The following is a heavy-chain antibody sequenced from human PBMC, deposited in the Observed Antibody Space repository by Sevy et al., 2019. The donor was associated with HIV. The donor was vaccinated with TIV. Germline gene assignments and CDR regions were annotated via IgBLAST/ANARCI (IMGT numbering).Heavy chain of an antibody. CDR2: IYYTGTT. V-gene: IGHV4-31*03. J-gene: IGHJ5*02. CDR1: GDSINNGDYY. CDR3: ARTTVTTLSSARNNWFDP. Sequence: SETLSLTCTVSGDSINNGDYYWSWIRQLPGKGLEWIGKIYYTGTTYYNPSLKSRLRISVERSENTLSLSLRSVTAVDTAVYYCARTTVTTLSSARNNWFDPWGQGTLVTVSS. D-gene: IGHD4-4*01.